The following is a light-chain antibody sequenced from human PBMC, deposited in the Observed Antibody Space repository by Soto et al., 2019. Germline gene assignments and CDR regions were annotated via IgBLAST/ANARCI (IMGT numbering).Light chain of an antibody. CDR3: QQYGSSPRT. Sequence: EIVLTQSPGTLSLSPGERATLSCRASQSVSSSFLAWYQQKVGQAPRLLIYDASSRATGIPDRFSGSGSGTDFTLTISRLEPEDFAVYYCQQYGSSPRTFGQGTRREIK. J-gene: IGKJ5*01. V-gene: IGKV3-20*01. CDR2: DAS. CDR1: QSVSSSF.